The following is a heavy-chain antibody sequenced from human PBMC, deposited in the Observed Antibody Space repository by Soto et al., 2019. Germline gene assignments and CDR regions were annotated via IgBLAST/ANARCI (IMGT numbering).Heavy chain of an antibody. CDR1: GFTFSSYA. D-gene: IGHD1-7*01. Sequence: GGSLRLSCAASGFTFSSYAMHWVRQAPGKGLEWLAVIWYDGSNKYYADSVKGRFTISRDNSKNTLYLQMNSLRAEDTAVYYCARDKLELRVCNWFDTWGQGTLVSVAS. V-gene: IGHV3-33*01. CDR3: ARDKLELRVCNWFDT. CDR2: IWYDGSNK. J-gene: IGHJ5*02.